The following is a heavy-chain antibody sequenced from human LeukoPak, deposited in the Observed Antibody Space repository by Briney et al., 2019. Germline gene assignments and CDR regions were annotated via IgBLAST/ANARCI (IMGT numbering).Heavy chain of an antibody. CDR3: ARDQGIGSRGAFDI. D-gene: IGHD6-13*01. J-gene: IGHJ3*02. CDR1: GYTFTGYY. CDR2: INPNSGGT. Sequence: ASVKVSCKASGYTFTGYYMHWVRQAPGQGLEWMGWINPNSGGTNYAQKFQGRVTMTRDTSISTAYMELSSLRSDDTAVYYCARDQGIGSRGAFDIWGQGTMVTVSS. V-gene: IGHV1-2*02.